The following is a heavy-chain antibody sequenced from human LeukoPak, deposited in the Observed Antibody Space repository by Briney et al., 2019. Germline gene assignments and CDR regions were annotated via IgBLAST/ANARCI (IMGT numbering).Heavy chain of an antibody. CDR3: TLIQGWGSGSYYRDF. Sequence: GGSLRLSCAAAGFSISSDWMSWVRQAPGKGLEWVARVKSRSAGETTDYAAPVKGRFTISRDDSKNTLYLQMNSLKTEDTAVYYCTLIQGWGSGSYYRDFWGQGTLVTVSS. CDR2: VKSRSAGETT. CDR1: GFSISSDW. J-gene: IGHJ4*02. V-gene: IGHV3-15*01. D-gene: IGHD3-10*01.